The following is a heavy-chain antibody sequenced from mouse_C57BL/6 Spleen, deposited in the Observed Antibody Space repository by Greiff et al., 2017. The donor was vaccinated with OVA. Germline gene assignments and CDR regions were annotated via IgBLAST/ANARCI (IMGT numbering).Heavy chain of an antibody. CDR1: GFTFSDYG. Sequence: DVQLVESGGGLVKPGGSLKLSCAASGFTFSDYGMHWVRQAPEKGLEWVAYISSGSSTIYYADTVKGRFTISRDNAKNTLFLQSTSLRSEDTAMNYCARGIGYDAMDYWGQGTSVTVSS. V-gene: IGHV5-17*01. CDR2: ISSGSSTI. J-gene: IGHJ4*01. CDR3: ARGIGYDAMDY.